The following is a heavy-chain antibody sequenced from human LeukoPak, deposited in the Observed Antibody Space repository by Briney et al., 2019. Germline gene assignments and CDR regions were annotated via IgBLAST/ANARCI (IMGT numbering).Heavy chain of an antibody. CDR3: ARDGGSGSYYTLNYYMDV. Sequence: GGSLRLSCAASGFTFSSYSMNWVRQAPGKGLEWVSSISSSSSYIYYADSVKGRFTISRDNAKNSLYLQMNSLRAEDTALYYCARDGGSGSYYTLNYYMDVWGKGTTVTVSS. CDR2: ISSSSSYI. J-gene: IGHJ6*03. D-gene: IGHD3-10*01. V-gene: IGHV3-21*04. CDR1: GFTFSSYS.